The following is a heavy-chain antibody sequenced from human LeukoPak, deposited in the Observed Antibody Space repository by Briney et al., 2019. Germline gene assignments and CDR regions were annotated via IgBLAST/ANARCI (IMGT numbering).Heavy chain of an antibody. Sequence: ASVKVSCKASGYTFTSYGITWVRQAPGQGLEWMGWISGYNGNTNYAQKLQGRVTMTTDTSSSTAYMEPRSLKSDDTAVYYCARRSGDIVVVPGTSTTKYYYYYMDVWGKGTTVTVFS. CDR2: ISGYNGNT. V-gene: IGHV1-18*01. J-gene: IGHJ6*03. CDR1: GYTFTSYG. CDR3: ARRSGDIVVVPGTSTTKYYYYYMDV. D-gene: IGHD2-2*01.